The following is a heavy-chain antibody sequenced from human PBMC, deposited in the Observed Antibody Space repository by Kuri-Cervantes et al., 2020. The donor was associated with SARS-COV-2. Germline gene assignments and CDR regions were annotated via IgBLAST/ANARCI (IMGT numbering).Heavy chain of an antibody. CDR1: GFSVSNSY. D-gene: IGHD1-26*01. J-gene: IGHJ6*03. CDR3: ARASAGSSWGYYYYMDV. Sequence: GESLKISCAASGFSVSNSYLSWVRRAPGKGLEWVSVIYSGGSTYYADSVKGRFTISRDNAGNSLFLQMNSLRSEDTAVYYCARASAGSSWGYYYYMDVWGIGTTVTVSS. V-gene: IGHV3-66*01. CDR2: IYSGGST.